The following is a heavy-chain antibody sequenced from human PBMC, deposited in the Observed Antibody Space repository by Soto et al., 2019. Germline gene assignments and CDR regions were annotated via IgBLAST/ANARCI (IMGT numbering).Heavy chain of an antibody. V-gene: IGHV3-30-3*01. D-gene: IGHD3-22*01. CDR1: GFTFSSYA. J-gene: IGHJ4*02. CDR3: ARGDDKFSCAAKVDY. Sequence: QVQLVESGGGVVQPGRSLRLSCAASGFTFSSYAMHWVRQAPGKGLEWVAVTSSDGSLKYYADSVKGRFIISRDNSKNTLYLQMSSLRAEDTAVYYCARGDDKFSCAAKVDYWGQGTLVTVSS. CDR2: TSSDGSLK.